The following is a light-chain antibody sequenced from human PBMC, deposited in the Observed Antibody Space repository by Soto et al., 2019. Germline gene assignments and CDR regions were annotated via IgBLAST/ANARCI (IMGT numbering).Light chain of an antibody. CDR3: CSYAGTDSYV. CDR2: DVS. J-gene: IGLJ1*01. Sequence: QSALTQPRSVSGSPGQSVTISCTGTSSDVGVYNYVSWYQHHPGKAPKLLIYDVSKRPSGVPDRFSGSKSGNTASLTISGLQAEDEADYYCCSYAGTDSYVFATGTKVTVL. CDR1: SSDVGVYNY. V-gene: IGLV2-11*01.